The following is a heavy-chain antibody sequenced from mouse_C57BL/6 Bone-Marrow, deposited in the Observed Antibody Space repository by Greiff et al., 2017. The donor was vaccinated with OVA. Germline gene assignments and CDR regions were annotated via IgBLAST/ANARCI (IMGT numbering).Heavy chain of an antibody. Sequence: VQLQQSGAELAKPGASVKLSCTASGFNIKDYYMHWVKQRTEPGLEWIGRIDHEDGETKYAPQFQGKATINADTSSNTAYLQHSSLTAEDTAVYYCAYRRVGHYYAMDYWGQGTSVTVSS. CDR1: GFNIKDYY. J-gene: IGHJ4*01. CDR3: AYRRVGHYYAMDY. V-gene: IGHV14-2*01. CDR2: IDHEDGET. D-gene: IGHD1-1*01.